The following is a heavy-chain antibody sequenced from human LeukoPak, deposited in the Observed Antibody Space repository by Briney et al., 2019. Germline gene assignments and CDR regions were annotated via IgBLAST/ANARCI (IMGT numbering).Heavy chain of an antibody. Sequence: SETLSLTCTVSGGSISSYYWSWIRQPAGKGLEWIGRIHTSGSTNYNPSLKSRVTMSVDTSKNQFSLKLSSVTAADTAVYYCARDRYYYDTSGRPFDYRGQGTLVTVSS. CDR3: ARDRYYYDTSGRPFDY. CDR1: GGSISSYY. CDR2: IHTSGST. D-gene: IGHD3-22*01. J-gene: IGHJ4*02. V-gene: IGHV4-4*07.